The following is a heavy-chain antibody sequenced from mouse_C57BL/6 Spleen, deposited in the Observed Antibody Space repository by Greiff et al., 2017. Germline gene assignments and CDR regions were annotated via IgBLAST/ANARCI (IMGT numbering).Heavy chain of an antibody. CDR1: GFNIKDYY. CDR3: ARKGGYYGSSQYYFDY. V-gene: IGHV14-2*01. Sequence: EVQLQESGAELVKPGASVKLSCTASGFNIKDYYMHWVKQRPEQGLEWIGRIDPEDGETKYAPKFQGKATITADTSSNTAYLQLSSLTSEDTAVYYCARKGGYYGSSQYYFDYWGQGTTLTVSS. D-gene: IGHD1-1*01. J-gene: IGHJ2*01. CDR2: IDPEDGET.